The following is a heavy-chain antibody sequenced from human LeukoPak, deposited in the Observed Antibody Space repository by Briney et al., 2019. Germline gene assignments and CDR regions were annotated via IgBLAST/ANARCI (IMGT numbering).Heavy chain of an antibody. CDR3: ANLLKPQTVNDY. Sequence: PGGSLRLSCAASGFTFSSYAMHWVRQAPGKGLEWVAVISYDGSNKYYADSVKGRFTISRDNSKNTLYLQMNSLRAEDTAVYYCANLLKPQTVNDYWGQGTLVTVSS. CDR1: GFTFSSYA. J-gene: IGHJ4*02. CDR2: ISYDGSNK. V-gene: IGHV3-30-3*01. D-gene: IGHD4-11*01.